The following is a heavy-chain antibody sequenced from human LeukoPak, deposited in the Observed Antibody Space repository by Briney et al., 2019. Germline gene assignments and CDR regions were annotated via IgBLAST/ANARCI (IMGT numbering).Heavy chain of an antibody. J-gene: IGHJ3*02. CDR2: IYYTGST. Sequence: SETLSLTCTVSGGSINGYYWSWIRQSPGKGLESLGYIYYTGSTNYNPSLKSRVTMSVDTSRNQFFLRLSSVTAADTAVYYCARRLGYSSGWTSEDLDAFDIWGQGTMVTVSS. D-gene: IGHD6-19*01. CDR1: GGSINGYY. CDR3: ARRLGYSSGWTSEDLDAFDI. V-gene: IGHV4-59*01.